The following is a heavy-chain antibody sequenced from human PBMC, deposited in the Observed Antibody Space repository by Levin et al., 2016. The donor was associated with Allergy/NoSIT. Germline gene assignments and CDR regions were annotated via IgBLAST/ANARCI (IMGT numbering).Heavy chain of an antibody. J-gene: IGHJ6*02. CDR3: TTGVEKYSSSWYVYHYYYYYYGMDV. Sequence: VRQAPGKGLEWVGRIKSKTDGGTTDYAAPVKGRFTISRDDSKNTLYLQMNSLKTEDTAVYYCTTGVEKYSSSWYVYHYYYYYYGMDVWGQGTTVTVSS. V-gene: IGHV3-15*01. D-gene: IGHD6-13*01. CDR2: IKSKTDGGTT.